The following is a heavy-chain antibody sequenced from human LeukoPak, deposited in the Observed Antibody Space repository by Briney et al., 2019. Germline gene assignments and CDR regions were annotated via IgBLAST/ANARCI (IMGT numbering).Heavy chain of an antibody. D-gene: IGHD2-2*01. Sequence: TGGSLRLSCAASGFTFSSYAMHWVRQAPGKGLEWVAVISYDGSNKYYADSVKGRFTISRDNSKNTLYLQMNSLRAEDTAVYYCARDPYRRYCSSTSCYGWFDPWGQGTLVTVSS. CDR1: GFTFSSYA. CDR3: ARDPYRRYCSSTSCYGWFDP. V-gene: IGHV3-30*04. CDR2: ISYDGSNK. J-gene: IGHJ5*02.